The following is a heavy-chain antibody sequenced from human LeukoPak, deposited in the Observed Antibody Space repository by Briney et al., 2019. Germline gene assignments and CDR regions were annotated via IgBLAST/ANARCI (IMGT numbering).Heavy chain of an antibody. CDR2: IYYSGST. V-gene: IGHV4-59*01. CDR3: AREVRGGVVY. CDR1: DGSTTGYY. Sequence: SETLSLTCSVSDGSTTGYYWSWIRQPPGKGLEWIGYIYYSGSTNYNPSLKSRVTISVDTSKNQFSLKLSSVTAADTAVYYCAREVRGGVVYWGQGTLVTVSS. J-gene: IGHJ4*02. D-gene: IGHD3-16*01.